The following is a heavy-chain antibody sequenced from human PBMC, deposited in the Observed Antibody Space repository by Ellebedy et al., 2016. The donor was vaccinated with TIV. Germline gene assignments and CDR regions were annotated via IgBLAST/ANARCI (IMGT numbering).Heavy chain of an antibody. J-gene: IGHJ4*02. D-gene: IGHD5-18*01. Sequence: GESLKISCAASGFSFSRYAMSWVRQAPGKGLEWVSGIFGSGGGISYADSVKGRFTISRDNSKSMVHLPMNSLRPEDTAVYYCAKDRTSGDGYWVFDQWGQGTLVTVSS. CDR1: GFSFSRYA. CDR3: AKDRTSGDGYWVFDQ. V-gene: IGHV3-23*01. CDR2: IFGSGGGI.